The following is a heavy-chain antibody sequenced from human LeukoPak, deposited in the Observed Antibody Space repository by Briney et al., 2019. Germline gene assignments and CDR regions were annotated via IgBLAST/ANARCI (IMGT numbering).Heavy chain of an antibody. Sequence: SETLSLTCTVSGGSISSSSYYWGWIRQPPGKGLEWIGSIYYSGSTYYNPSLKSRVTISVDTSKNQFSLKLGSVTAADTAVYYCARHGLWFGEWSWWFQHWGQGTLVTVSS. CDR3: ARHGLWFGEWSWWFQH. D-gene: IGHD3-10*01. V-gene: IGHV4-39*01. CDR2: IYYSGST. J-gene: IGHJ1*01. CDR1: GGSISSSSYY.